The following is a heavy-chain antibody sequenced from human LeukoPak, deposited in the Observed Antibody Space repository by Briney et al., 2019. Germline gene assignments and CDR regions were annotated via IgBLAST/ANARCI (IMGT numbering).Heavy chain of an antibody. CDR1: GGSISSSTYY. D-gene: IGHD1-26*01. V-gene: IGHV4-39*01. CDR2: IYYSGST. CDR3: ARLGSGNRIWYFQH. J-gene: IGHJ1*01. Sequence: RPSETLSLTCTVSGGSISSSTYYRGWIRQPPGKGLEWIGSIYYSGSTYYNPSLKSRVTISVDTSKNQFSLKLSSVPAADTAVYYCARLGSGNRIWYFQHWGQGTLVTVSS.